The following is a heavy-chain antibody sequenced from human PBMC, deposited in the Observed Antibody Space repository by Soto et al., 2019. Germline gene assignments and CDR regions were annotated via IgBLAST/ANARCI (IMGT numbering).Heavy chain of an antibody. CDR3: ARPDCSSTSCSRYYYYYGMDV. Sequence: GGSLRLSCAASGFTFSSYGMHWVRQAPGKGLEWVAVIWYDGSNKYYADSVKGRFTISRDDSKNTLYLQMNSLRAEDTAVYYCARPDCSSTSCSRYYYYYGMDVWGQGTTVTVSS. V-gene: IGHV3-33*01. D-gene: IGHD2-2*01. CDR1: GFTFSSYG. J-gene: IGHJ6*02. CDR2: IWYDGSNK.